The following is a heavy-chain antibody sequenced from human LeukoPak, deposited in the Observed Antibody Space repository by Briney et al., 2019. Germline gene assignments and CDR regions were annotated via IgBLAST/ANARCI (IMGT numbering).Heavy chain of an antibody. V-gene: IGHV4-61*02. Sequence: SETLSLTCTVSGDSISSGIHYWNWIRQPAGKGLEWIGRIYTSGSTNYNPSLKSRVTISVDTSKNQFSLKLSSVTAADTAVYYCASGLRVAPVARPPKLFRGWFDPWGQGTLVTVSS. CDR1: GDSISSGIHY. J-gene: IGHJ5*02. CDR2: IYTSGST. CDR3: ASGLRVAPVARPPKLFRGWFDP. D-gene: IGHD6-19*01.